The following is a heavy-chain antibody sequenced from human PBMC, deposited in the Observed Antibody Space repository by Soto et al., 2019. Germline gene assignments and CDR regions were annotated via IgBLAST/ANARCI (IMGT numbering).Heavy chain of an antibody. CDR2: ISAYNGNT. J-gene: IGHJ6*02. Sequence: QVQLVQSGAEVKKPGASVKVSCKASGYTFTSYGISWVRQAPGQGLEWMGWISAYNGNTNYAQKLQGRVTMTTDTSTSTDYMELRSLRYDDTAVYYCARVPYYYDSSGYQGSYYYYYGMDVWGQGTTVTVSS. V-gene: IGHV1-18*04. CDR3: ARVPYYYDSSGYQGSYYYYYGMDV. CDR1: GYTFTSYG. D-gene: IGHD3-22*01.